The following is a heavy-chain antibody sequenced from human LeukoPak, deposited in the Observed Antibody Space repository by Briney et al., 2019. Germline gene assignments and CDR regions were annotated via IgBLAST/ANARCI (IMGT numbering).Heavy chain of an antibody. CDR1: GGSISSYY. D-gene: IGHD3-10*01. Sequence: RSSETLSLTCTVSGGSISSYYWSWIRQPPGKGLEWIGYIYYSGSTNYNPSLKSRVTISVDTSKNQFSLKLSSVTPADTAAYYCARGGYYGSGNDFRFDPWGQGTLVTVSS. CDR3: ARGGYYGSGNDFRFDP. V-gene: IGHV4-59*01. CDR2: IYYSGST. J-gene: IGHJ5*02.